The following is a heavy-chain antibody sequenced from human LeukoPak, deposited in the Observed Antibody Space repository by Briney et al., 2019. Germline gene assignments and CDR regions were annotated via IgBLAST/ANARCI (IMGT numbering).Heavy chain of an antibody. J-gene: IGHJ4*02. D-gene: IGHD1-26*01. CDR2: IIPILGIA. Sequence: SVKVSCKASGGTFSSYAISWVRQAPGQGLEWMGRIIPILGIANYAQKFQGRVTITADKSTSTAYMELSSLRSEDTAVYYCARGITGYSGSYSAFDYWGQGTLVTVSS. CDR3: ARGITGYSGSYSAFDY. CDR1: GGTFSSYA. V-gene: IGHV1-69*04.